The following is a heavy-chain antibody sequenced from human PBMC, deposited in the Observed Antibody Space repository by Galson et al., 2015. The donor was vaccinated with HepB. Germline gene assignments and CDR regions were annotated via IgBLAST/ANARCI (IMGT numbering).Heavy chain of an antibody. CDR3: ATMGKTSYKDYQYYGMDV. J-gene: IGHJ6*02. Sequence: VKVSCKVSEYTFIDYYMQWVQQAPGKGLEWMGLVDLENGKTIYAEKFQGRVSITADTSTDTAYMELRSLRSEDTAVYYCATMGKTSYKDYQYYGMDVWGQGTTVTVSS. CDR2: VDLENGKT. CDR1: EYTFIDYY. D-gene: IGHD7-27*01. V-gene: IGHV1-69-2*01.